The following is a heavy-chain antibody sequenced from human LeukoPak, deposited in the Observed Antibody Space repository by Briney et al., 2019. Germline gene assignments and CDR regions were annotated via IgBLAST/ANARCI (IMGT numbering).Heavy chain of an antibody. CDR2: IYYRGST. D-gene: IGHD2-21*02. J-gene: IGHJ4*02. V-gene: IGHV4-39*01. Sequence: SETLSLTCTVSGGSISSSTYYWGWIRQPPGKGLEWIGTIYYRGSTYYNPSLKSRVTISVDTSKNQFSLKLSSVTGADTAVYYCARPLRGVTGKIDYWGQGTLVTVSS. CDR1: GGSISSSTYY. CDR3: ARPLRGVTGKIDY.